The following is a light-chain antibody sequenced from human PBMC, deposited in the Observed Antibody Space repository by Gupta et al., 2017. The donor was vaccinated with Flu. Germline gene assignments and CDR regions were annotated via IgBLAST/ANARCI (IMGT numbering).Light chain of an antibody. CDR1: SSNIGSNI. V-gene: IGLV1-44*01. Sequence: QSVLAQPPSASGTPGQRVTISCSGSSSNIGSNIVNWYQQVPGTAPKLLIYGNNQRPSGVPDRFSCSKSGTSASPATSGLQSEDEADYYCAAWDDSLNGHHVFGTGTKVTVL. J-gene: IGLJ1*01. CDR2: GNN. CDR3: AAWDDSLNGHHV.